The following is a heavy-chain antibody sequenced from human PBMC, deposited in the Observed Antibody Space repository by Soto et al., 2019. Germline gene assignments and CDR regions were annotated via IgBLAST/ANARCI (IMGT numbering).Heavy chain of an antibody. V-gene: IGHV2-5*02. CDR1: GFSLSTSGVG. J-gene: IGHJ1*01. CDR3: AHSYSSSWYRYFQH. Sequence: QITLKESGPTLVKPTQTLTLTCTFSGFSLSTSGVGVGWIRQPPGKALEWLALIYWDDDKRYSPSLKSRLTIPKYTSKNQLVLTMTNMDPVDTATYYCAHSYSSSWYRYFQHWGQGTLVTVSS. D-gene: IGHD6-13*01. CDR2: IYWDDDK.